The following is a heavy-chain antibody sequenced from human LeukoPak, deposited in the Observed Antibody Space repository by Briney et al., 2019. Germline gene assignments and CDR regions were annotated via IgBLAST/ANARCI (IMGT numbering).Heavy chain of an antibody. Sequence: GGSLRLSCAASGFTFSSYGMHWVRQAPGKGLEWVAVISYDGSNKYYADSVKGRFTISRDNSKNTLYLQMNSLRAEDTAVYYCARMGYYDILTGPDHWGQGTLVTVSS. CDR1: GFTFSSYG. CDR2: ISYDGSNK. J-gene: IGHJ4*02. D-gene: IGHD3-9*01. CDR3: ARMGYYDILTGPDH. V-gene: IGHV3-30*03.